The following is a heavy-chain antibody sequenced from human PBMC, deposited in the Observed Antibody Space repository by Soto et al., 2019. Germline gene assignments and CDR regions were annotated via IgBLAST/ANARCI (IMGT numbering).Heavy chain of an antibody. CDR3: ARSPRDDILTRYWVYFDY. V-gene: IGHV1-3*04. Sequence: ASVKVSCKASGYTFTNYAIQWVRQAPGQRLEWMGWINTGKGNTKYSQKFQGRVTITRDTSASTAYMELSSLRSEDTAVYYCARSPRDDILTRYWVYFDYWGHGTRVSVAS. D-gene: IGHD3-9*01. CDR1: GYTFTNYA. CDR2: INTGKGNT. J-gene: IGHJ4*01.